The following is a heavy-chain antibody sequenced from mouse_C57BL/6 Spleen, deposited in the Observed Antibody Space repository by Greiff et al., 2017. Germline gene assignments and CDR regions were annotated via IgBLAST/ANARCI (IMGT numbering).Heavy chain of an antibody. J-gene: IGHJ3*01. CDR2: INPSTGGT. CDR1: GYSFTGYY. V-gene: IGHV1-42*01. D-gene: IGHD1-1*01. CDR3: ARWGYYGSLFAY. Sequence: VHVKQSGPELVKPGASVKISCKASGYSFTGYYMNWVKQSPEKSLEWIGEINPSTGGTTYNQKFKAKATLTVDKSSSTAYMQLKSLTSEDSAVYYCARWGYYGSLFAYWGQGTLVTVSA.